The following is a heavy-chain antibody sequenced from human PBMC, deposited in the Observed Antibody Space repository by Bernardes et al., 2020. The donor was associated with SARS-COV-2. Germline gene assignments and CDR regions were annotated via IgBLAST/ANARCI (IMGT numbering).Heavy chain of an antibody. CDR3: VKNKDGSRYSALDV. V-gene: IGHV3-74*01. J-gene: IGHJ6*02. CDR2: ITPDGRST. CDR1: GFTFNRFW. Sequence: GGSLRLSCAASGFTFNRFWMHWGRQAPGKGLVWVSRITPDGRSTDYADSVKGRFTISRDNSKNTLYLQMSSLSAEDTAIYYCVKNKDGSRYSALDVWGQGTTVTVSS. D-gene: IGHD3-22*01.